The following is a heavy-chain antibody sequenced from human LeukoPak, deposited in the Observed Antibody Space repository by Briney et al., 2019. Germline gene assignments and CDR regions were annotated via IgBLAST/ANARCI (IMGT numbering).Heavy chain of an antibody. D-gene: IGHD3-22*01. J-gene: IGHJ4*02. CDR2: VSSSGRTT. CDR1: GFSFSSHE. V-gene: IGHV3-48*03. Sequence: PGGSLRLSCAASGFSFSSHEMNWVRQAPGKGLEWVSYVSSSGRTTYYADSVKGRFTISRDNVKNSLYLQMNSLRAEDTAVYYCVRDSHDSIFERFDYWGQGTLVTVSS. CDR3: VRDSHDSIFERFDY.